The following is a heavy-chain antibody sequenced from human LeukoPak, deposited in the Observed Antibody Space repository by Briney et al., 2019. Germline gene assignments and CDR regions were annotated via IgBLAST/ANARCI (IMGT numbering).Heavy chain of an antibody. D-gene: IGHD2-2*01. CDR2: IIPIFGTA. V-gene: IGHV1-69*13. CDR3: ARGYCSSTSCFYYFDY. CDR1: GGTFSSYA. J-gene: IGHJ4*02. Sequence: SVKVSCKASGGTFSSYAISWVRQAPGQGLEWMGGIIPIFGTANYAQKFQGRVTITADESTSTAYMELSSLRSEDTAVYYCARGYCSSTSCFYYFDYWGQGTLVTVSS.